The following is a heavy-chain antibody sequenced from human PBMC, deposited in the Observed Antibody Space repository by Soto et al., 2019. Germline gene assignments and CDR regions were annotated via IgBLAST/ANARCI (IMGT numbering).Heavy chain of an antibody. CDR3: AIRLYYSVRDV. V-gene: IGHV6-1*01. CDR2: TYYRSKWYN. Sequence: SQTLSLTCAISGDSVSSNSSAWNWFRQSPSRGLEWLGRTYYRSKWYNDYAVSVKSRITINPDTSKNQFSLQLNSVTPEDTAVSYCAIRLYYSVRDVWVQGTSDPGS. CDR1: GDSVSSNSSA. J-gene: IGHJ6*02.